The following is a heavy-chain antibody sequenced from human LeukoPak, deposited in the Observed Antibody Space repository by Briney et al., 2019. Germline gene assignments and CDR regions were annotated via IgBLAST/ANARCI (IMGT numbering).Heavy chain of an antibody. CDR1: GFTFSSYA. V-gene: IGHV3-23*01. Sequence: GGSLRLSCAASGFTFSSYAMSWVRQAPGKGLEWVSAISGSGGSTYYGDSVKGRFTISRDNSKNTLYLQLNRLRAEDTSVYYCAKHEGSSGSYCHFHYWGQGTLVTVSS. CDR3: AKHEGSSGSYCHFHY. D-gene: IGHD3-10*01. J-gene: IGHJ4*02. CDR2: ISGSGGST.